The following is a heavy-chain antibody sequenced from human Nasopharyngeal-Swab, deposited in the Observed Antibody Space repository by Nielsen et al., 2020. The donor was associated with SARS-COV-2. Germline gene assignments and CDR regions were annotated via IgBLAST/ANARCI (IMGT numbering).Heavy chain of an antibody. J-gene: IGHJ4*02. CDR2: ISGSGGNT. V-gene: IGHV3-23*01. CDR1: GFAFSSYA. CDR3: AKVSSYFDSSALDY. Sequence: GGSLRLSCAASGFAFSSYAMSWVRQAPGKGLEWVSTISGSGGNTYYADSVKGRFTISRDNSKNTLYLQMNSLRAEDTAVYYCAKVSSYFDSSALDYWGQGTLVTVSS. D-gene: IGHD3-22*01.